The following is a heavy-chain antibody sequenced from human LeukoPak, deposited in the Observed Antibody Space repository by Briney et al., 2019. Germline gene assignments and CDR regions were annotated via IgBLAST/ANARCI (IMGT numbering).Heavy chain of an antibody. V-gene: IGHV3-48*04. CDR1: GFTFSSYS. Sequence: GGSLRLSCAASGFTFSSYSMNWVRQAPGKGLEWVSYISSSSSTIYYADSVKGRFTISRDNAKNSLYLQMNSLRAEDTAVYYCARDPGRYCGGDCYSGSGEFDYWGQGTLVTVSS. CDR2: ISSSSSTI. CDR3: ARDPGRYCGGDCYSGSGEFDY. D-gene: IGHD2-21*02. J-gene: IGHJ4*02.